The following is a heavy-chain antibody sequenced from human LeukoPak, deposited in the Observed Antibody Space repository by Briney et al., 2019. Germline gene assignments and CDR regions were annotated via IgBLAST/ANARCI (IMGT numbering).Heavy chain of an antibody. D-gene: IGHD1-26*01. CDR1: GGSISSSSYY. J-gene: IGHJ6*03. CDR2: IYYSGST. CDR3: ARHGKVLYSGSYSYYYYYYMDV. V-gene: IGHV4-39*01. Sequence: AETLSLTCTVSGGSISSSSYYWGWIRQPPGKGLEWIGSIYYSGSTYCNPSLKSRVTISVDTSKNQFSLKLTSVTAADTAVYDCARHGKVLYSGSYSYYYYYYMDVWGKGTTVTVSS.